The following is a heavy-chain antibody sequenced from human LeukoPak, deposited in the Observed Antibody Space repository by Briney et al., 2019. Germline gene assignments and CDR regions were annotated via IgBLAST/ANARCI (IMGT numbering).Heavy chain of an antibody. CDR3: ARDRAVAGKDYYYYYGMDV. CDR2: IYYSGST. V-gene: IGHV4-31*03. D-gene: IGHD6-19*01. J-gene: IGHJ6*02. CDR1: GGSISSGGYY. Sequence: TLSLTCTVSGGSISSGGYYWSWIRQHPGKGLEWIGYIYYSGSTYYNPSLKSRVTISVDTSRNQFSLKLSSVTAADTAVYYCARDRAVAGKDYYYYYGMDVWGQGTTVTVSS.